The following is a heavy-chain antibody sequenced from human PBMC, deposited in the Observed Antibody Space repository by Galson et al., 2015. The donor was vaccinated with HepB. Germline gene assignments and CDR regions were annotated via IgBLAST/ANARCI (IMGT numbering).Heavy chain of an antibody. J-gene: IGHJ4*02. V-gene: IGHV3-30*18. CDR1: GFTFSSYG. Sequence: SLRLSCAASGFTFSSYGMHWVRQAPGKGLEWVAVISHDGSDKYYADSVKGRFTISRDDSKNTLYLQMNSLRAEDTAVYYCAKKWGSGWPPAQIDYWGQGTLVTVSS. CDR2: ISHDGSDK. CDR3: AKKWGSGWPPAQIDY. D-gene: IGHD6-19*01.